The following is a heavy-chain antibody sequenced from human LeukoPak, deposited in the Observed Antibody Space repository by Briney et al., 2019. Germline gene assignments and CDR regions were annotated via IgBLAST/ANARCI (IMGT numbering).Heavy chain of an antibody. V-gene: IGHV3-64*01. J-gene: IGHJ5*02. CDR3: AREGIAAGGTGWFDP. Sequence: GGFLRLSCAASGFSFSSYAMHWVSQAPGKGLEYVSAISSNGGSTNHAKSVKGRFTISRDNSKNTLYLQMGSLRVEDMAVYYCAREGIAAGGTGWFDPWGQGTLVTVSS. D-gene: IGHD6-13*01. CDR1: GFSFSSYA. CDR2: ISSNGGST.